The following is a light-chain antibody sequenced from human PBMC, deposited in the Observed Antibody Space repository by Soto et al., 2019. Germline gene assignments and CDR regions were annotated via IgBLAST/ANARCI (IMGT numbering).Light chain of an antibody. Sequence: DIQMTQSPSSLSASVGDRVAITCRASQSINIYLNWYQQRPGRAPKLLIYAASNLQSGVPSRFSGDGVGTHFTLTISGLQPDDFATYHCQQSHTTPYTFGQGTRLVIK. CDR2: AAS. V-gene: IGKV1-39*01. CDR1: QSINIY. CDR3: QQSHTTPYT. J-gene: IGKJ5*01.